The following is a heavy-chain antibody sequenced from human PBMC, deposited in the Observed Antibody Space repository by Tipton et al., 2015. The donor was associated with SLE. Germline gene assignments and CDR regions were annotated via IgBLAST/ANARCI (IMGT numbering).Heavy chain of an antibody. CDR2: IVVGSGLT. CDR3: AATVTALSGAVYYGMDV. J-gene: IGHJ6*02. V-gene: IGHV1-58*01. Sequence: QLVQSGPEVKKPGTSVKVSCKASGFTFSTSAVYWVRQARGQRLEWISWIVVGSGLTTYAQKFQERVTISSDMSTTTVFLELSSLGSEDTAMYYCAATVTALSGAVYYGMDVWGHGTTVTVSS. D-gene: IGHD2-8*02. CDR1: GFTFSTSA.